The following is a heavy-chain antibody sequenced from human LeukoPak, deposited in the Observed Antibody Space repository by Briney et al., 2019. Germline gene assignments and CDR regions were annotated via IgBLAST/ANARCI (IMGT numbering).Heavy chain of an antibody. Sequence: SETLSLTCAVYGGSFSGYYWSLIRQPPGKGLEWIGEISHSGSTNYNPSLKSRVTISVDTSKNQFSLKLSSVTAADTAVYYCARGRRLDSSGWTYYYYYGMGVWGQGTTVTVSS. V-gene: IGHV4-34*01. CDR3: ARGRRLDSSGWTYYYYYGMGV. J-gene: IGHJ6*02. CDR2: ISHSGST. CDR1: GGSFSGYY. D-gene: IGHD6-19*01.